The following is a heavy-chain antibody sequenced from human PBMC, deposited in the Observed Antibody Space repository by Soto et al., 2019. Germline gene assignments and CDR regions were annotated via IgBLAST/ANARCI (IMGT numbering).Heavy chain of an antibody. CDR3: ATHPGGGGY. J-gene: IGHJ4*02. CDR2: ISSGSSYT. CDR1: GFTFSNFY. V-gene: IGHV3-11*03. D-gene: IGHD3-10*01. Sequence: LRLSCAASGFTFSNFYLTWIRQAPGKGLECVSYISSGSSYTNYADSVRGRFTISRDNAEKSLYLQMNSLRADDTAVYYCATHPGGGGYWGQGTLVTVSS.